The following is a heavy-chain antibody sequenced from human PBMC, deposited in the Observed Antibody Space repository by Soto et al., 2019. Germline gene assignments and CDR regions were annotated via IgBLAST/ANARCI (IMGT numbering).Heavy chain of an antibody. D-gene: IGHD4-17*01. V-gene: IGHV3-11*01. Sequence: GGSLRLSCAASGFTFSDYYMSWIRQAPGKGLEWVSYISSSGSTIYYADSVKGRFTISRDNAKNSLYLQMNSLRAEDTAVYYCAREDYGDYYGYYYYYMDVWGKGTTVTVSS. J-gene: IGHJ6*03. CDR3: AREDYGDYYGYYYYYMDV. CDR1: GFTFSDYY. CDR2: ISSSGSTI.